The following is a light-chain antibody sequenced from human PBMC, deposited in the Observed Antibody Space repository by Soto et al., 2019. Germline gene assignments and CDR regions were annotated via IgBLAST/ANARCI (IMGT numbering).Light chain of an antibody. CDR2: GNN. Sequence: QSVLTQPPSVSGAPGQRVTISCTGSSSNIGAGYDVHWYQQLPGTAPKLLIFGNNNRPSGVPDRFSGSRSATSASLAITGLQPEDEADYYCQSYDSSLSALVVFGGGTKVTVL. CDR1: SSNIGAGYD. CDR3: QSYDSSLSALVV. V-gene: IGLV1-40*01. J-gene: IGLJ2*01.